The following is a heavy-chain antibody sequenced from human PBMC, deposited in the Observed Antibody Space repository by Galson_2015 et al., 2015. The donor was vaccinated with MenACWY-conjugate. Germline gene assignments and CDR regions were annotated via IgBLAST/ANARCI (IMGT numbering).Heavy chain of an antibody. D-gene: IGHD2-21*01. Sequence: SVKVSCKAPRGTLRRFAISWVRQAPGQGLEWMGGVIPVFETTTYAPKFQGRVSITADESTSMDYMEMRSLRADDTAMYYCVRGSLSIVTTDHHYYMDVWGTGTTVTVSS. CDR1: RGTLRRFA. V-gene: IGHV1-69*13. CDR2: VIPVFETT. J-gene: IGHJ6*03. CDR3: VRGSLSIVTTDHHYYMDV.